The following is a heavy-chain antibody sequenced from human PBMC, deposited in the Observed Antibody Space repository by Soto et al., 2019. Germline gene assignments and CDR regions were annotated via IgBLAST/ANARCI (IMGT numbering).Heavy chain of an antibody. D-gene: IGHD3-16*01. CDR1: GSTFTSYD. CDR2: MNPKXDNT. J-gene: IGHJ6*04. V-gene: IGHV1-8*01. Sequence: GXSVKVSCKASGSTFTSYDINWVRQATGQGLESMGXMNPKXDNTGYEQKFXXRVTMTRXXSISTAYMELSSPTPEDKAVYYCAREGVRGMDVWGKGTTVTVYS. CDR3: AREGVRGMDV.